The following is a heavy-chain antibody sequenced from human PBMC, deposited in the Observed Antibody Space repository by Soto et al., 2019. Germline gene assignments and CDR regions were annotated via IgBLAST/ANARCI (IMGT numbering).Heavy chain of an antibody. CDR1: GFTFSSYG. J-gene: IGHJ4*02. CDR3: AKGLMTTVTSYFDY. Sequence: QVQLVESGGGVVQPGRSLTLSCAASGFTFSSYGMHWVRQAPGKGLEWVAVISYDGSNKYYADSVKGRFTISRDNSKNTLYLQMNSLRAADTAVYYCAKGLMTTVTSYFDYWGQGTLVTVS. V-gene: IGHV3-30*18. D-gene: IGHD4-17*01. CDR2: ISYDGSNK.